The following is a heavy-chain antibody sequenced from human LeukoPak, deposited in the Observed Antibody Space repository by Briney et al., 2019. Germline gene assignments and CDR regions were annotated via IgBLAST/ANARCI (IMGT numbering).Heavy chain of an antibody. J-gene: IGHJ3*02. CDR2: IYPGDSDT. CDR1: GYSFTSYW. D-gene: IGHD2-21*02. CDR3: ASKGVVTATSYAFDI. Sequence: GESLKISCKGSGYSFTSYWIAWVRQMPGKGLEWMGIIYPGDSDTRYSPSFQGQVTISADKSISTAYLQWSSLKASDTAMYYCASKGVVTATSYAFDIWGQGTMVTVSS. V-gene: IGHV5-51*01.